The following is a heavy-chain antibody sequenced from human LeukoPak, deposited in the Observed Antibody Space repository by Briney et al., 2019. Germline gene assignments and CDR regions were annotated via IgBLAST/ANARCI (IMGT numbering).Heavy chain of an antibody. D-gene: IGHD2-2*01. CDR3: ARDHKYAFDN. Sequence: PGGSLRLSCAASEFTFSAYSMNWVRQAPGKGLEWISYIGISSGNTKYADSVKGRFTISGDKAKNSLYLQMNSLRVEDTAVYYCARDHKYAFDNWGQGTLVTVSS. CDR2: IGISSGNT. CDR1: EFTFSAYS. V-gene: IGHV3-48*01. J-gene: IGHJ4*02.